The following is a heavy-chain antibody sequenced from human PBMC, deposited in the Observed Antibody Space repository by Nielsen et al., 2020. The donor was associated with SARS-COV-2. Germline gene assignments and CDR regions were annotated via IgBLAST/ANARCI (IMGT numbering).Heavy chain of an antibody. Sequence: GESLKISCAASGFTFSDYYMSWIRQAPGKGLEWVSYISSSGSTIQYADSVKGRFTISRDNSKNTLYLQMNSLRAKDTAVYYCARELPLAAAGTPFDYWGQGTLVTVSS. V-gene: IGHV3-11*04. CDR1: GFTFSDYY. D-gene: IGHD6-13*01. J-gene: IGHJ4*02. CDR3: ARELPLAAAGTPFDY. CDR2: ISSSGSTI.